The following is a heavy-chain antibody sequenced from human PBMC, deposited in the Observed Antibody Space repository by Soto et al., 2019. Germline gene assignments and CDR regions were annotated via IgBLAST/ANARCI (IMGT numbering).Heavy chain of an antibody. Sequence: ASMKVSCKASGYTFTGYYMHWVRQAPGQGLEWMGWINPNSGGTNYAQKFQGWVTMTRDTSISTAYMELSRLRFDDTAVYYCARRAAAAGRAFDIWGQGKMVTVSS. J-gene: IGHJ3*02. CDR2: INPNSGGT. CDR3: ARRAAAAGRAFDI. CDR1: GYTFTGYY. V-gene: IGHV1-2*04. D-gene: IGHD6-13*01.